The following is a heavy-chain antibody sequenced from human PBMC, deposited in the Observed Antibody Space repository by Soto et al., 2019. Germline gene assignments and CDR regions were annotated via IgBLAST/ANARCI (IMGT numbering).Heavy chain of an antibody. Sequence: GGSLRLSCAASGFTFSSYSMNWVRQAPGKGLEWVSYISSSSSTIYYADSVKGRFTISRDNAKNSLYPQMNSLRDEDTAVYYCARESRFLEWLSLNWFDPWGQGTLVTVSS. CDR3: ARESRFLEWLSLNWFDP. V-gene: IGHV3-48*02. CDR1: GFTFSSYS. D-gene: IGHD3-3*01. J-gene: IGHJ5*02. CDR2: ISSSSSTI.